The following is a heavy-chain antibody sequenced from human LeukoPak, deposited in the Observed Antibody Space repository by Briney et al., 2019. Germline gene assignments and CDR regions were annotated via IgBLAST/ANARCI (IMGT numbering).Heavy chain of an antibody. D-gene: IGHD6-13*01. J-gene: IGHJ4*02. Sequence: SETLSLTCTVSGGSISNYYWSWIRQPPGKGLEWVGYIYYSGTTKYNPSLKSRVSISVDTSKNQFSLKLSSVTAADTAVYYCARGVYIAAAQYAYWGQGTLVTVSS. CDR3: ARGVYIAAAQYAY. CDR2: IYYSGTT. V-gene: IGHV4-59*01. CDR1: GGSISNYY.